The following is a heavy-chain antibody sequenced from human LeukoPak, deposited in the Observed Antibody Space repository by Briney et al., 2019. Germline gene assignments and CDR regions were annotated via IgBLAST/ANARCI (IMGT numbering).Heavy chain of an antibody. CDR1: GGSISSYY. CDR2: IYTSGST. J-gene: IGHJ4*02. CDR3: ARQGDTAYYYVDY. Sequence: SETLSLTCTVSGGSISSYYWSWIRQPPGKGLEWIGYIYTSGSTNYNPSLKSRVTISVDTSKNQFSLKLSSVTAADTAVYYCARQGDTAYYYVDYWGQGTLVTVSS. D-gene: IGHD5-18*01. V-gene: IGHV4-4*09.